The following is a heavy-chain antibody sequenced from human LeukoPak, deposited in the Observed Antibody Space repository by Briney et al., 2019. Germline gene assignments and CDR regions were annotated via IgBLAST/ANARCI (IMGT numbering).Heavy chain of an antibody. D-gene: IGHD3-3*01. CDR3: ARDLADPIFETVDAFDI. V-gene: IGHV3-21*01. Sequence: GGSLRLSRAASAFSLNAYNMNWVRPAPGEGLGWVSSISSSSSYIYYADSVKGRFTISRDNAKNSLYLQMNSLRAEDTAVYYCARDLADPIFETVDAFDIWGQGTMVTVSS. CDR1: AFSLNAYN. J-gene: IGHJ3*02. CDR2: ISSSSSYI.